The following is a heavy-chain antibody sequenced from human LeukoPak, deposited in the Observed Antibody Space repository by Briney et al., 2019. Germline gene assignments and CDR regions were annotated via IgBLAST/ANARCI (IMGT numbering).Heavy chain of an antibody. D-gene: IGHD3-10*01. J-gene: IGHJ4*02. V-gene: IGHV4-34*01. CDR2: INPSGST. Sequence: SETLSLTCAVYGGSFSGYYWSWIRQPPGKGLEWIGEINPSGSTNYNPSLKSRVTISVDTSKNQFSLKLSSVTAADTAVYYCARRSGRYWGQGTLVTVSS. CDR1: GGSFSGYY. CDR3: ARRSGRY.